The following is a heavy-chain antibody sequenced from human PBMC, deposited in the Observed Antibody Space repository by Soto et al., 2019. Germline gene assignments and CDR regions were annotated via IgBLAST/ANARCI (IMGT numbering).Heavy chain of an antibody. J-gene: IGHJ5*02. Sequence: QITLKESGPTLVKPTQTLTLTCTFSGFSLSTGGVGVGWIRQPPGKALEWLALIYWNDNERYSPSLKSRLTITKDTSKNQVVLTMTNMDPVDTATYYCANQSVIGYCGSTSCLRWFDPWGQGTLVTVSS. CDR2: IYWNDNE. V-gene: IGHV2-5*01. CDR3: ANQSVIGYCGSTSCLRWFDP. CDR1: GFSLSTGGVG. D-gene: IGHD2-2*01.